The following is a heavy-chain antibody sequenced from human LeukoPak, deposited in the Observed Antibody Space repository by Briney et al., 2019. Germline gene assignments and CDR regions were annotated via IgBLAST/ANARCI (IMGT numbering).Heavy chain of an antibody. J-gene: IGHJ3*02. CDR1: GYTFINYG. Sequence: GASVKVSCKASGYTFINYGISWVRQAPGQGLEWMGWISAYNGHTNYAQKVQGRVTMTTETSTSTVYMELRSLRSDDTAVYYCARHYDAGKDDAFHIWGQGTMVTVSS. V-gene: IGHV1-18*01. D-gene: IGHD3-10*01. CDR2: ISAYNGHT. CDR3: ARHYDAGKDDAFHI.